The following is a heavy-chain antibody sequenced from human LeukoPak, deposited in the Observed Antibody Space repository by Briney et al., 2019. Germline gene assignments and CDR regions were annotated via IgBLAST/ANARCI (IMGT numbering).Heavy chain of an antibody. D-gene: IGHD6-19*01. CDR2: IYTSGST. V-gene: IGHV4-61*02. J-gene: IGHJ6*02. Sequence: SQTLSLTCTVSGGSISSGSYYWSWIRQPAGKGLEWIGRIYTSGSTNYNPSLKSRVTISVDTSKNQFSLKLSSVTAADTAVYYCARSGIAVAGTPPSYYCYYGMDVWGQGTTVTVSS. CDR1: GGSISSGSYY. CDR3: ARSGIAVAGTPPSYYCYYGMDV.